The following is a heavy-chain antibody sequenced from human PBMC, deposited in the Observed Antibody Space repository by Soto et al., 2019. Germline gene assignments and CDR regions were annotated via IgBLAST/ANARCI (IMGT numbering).Heavy chain of an antibody. Sequence: SETLSLTCAAHNGSFTDYFWTWIRQSPGRGLEWIGEINHGGGATYNPSLKSRVTISIDTSRNQFSLELSSVTAADTAVYYCARPHYDSNTFYYFFDYWGQGTLVTVSS. CDR2: INHGGGA. CDR1: NGSFTDYF. D-gene: IGHD3-22*01. CDR3: ARPHYDSNTFYYFFDY. J-gene: IGHJ4*02. V-gene: IGHV4-34*01.